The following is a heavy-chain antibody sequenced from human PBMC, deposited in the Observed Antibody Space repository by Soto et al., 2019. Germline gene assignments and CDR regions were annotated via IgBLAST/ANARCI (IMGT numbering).Heavy chain of an antibody. J-gene: IGHJ6*02. CDR3: ARDQPPMPTHKSHYYGSGSPGHFYYYYGMDV. Sequence: ASVKVSCKASGYTFTNSGISWVRQAPGQGLEWMGWISTDNGNTNYAQHLQGRVSMTTDTSTSTAYMDLRSLRSDDTAVYYCARDQPPMPTHKSHYYGSGSPGHFYYYYGMDVWGQGTTVTVSS. CDR2: ISTDNGNT. CDR1: GYTFTNSG. D-gene: IGHD3-10*01. V-gene: IGHV1-18*01.